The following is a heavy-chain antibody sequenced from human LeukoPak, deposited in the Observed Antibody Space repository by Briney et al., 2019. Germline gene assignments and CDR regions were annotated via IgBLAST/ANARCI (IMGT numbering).Heavy chain of an antibody. J-gene: IGHJ6*02. CDR2: ISSDSNYI. V-gene: IGHV3-21*01. CDR3: ARVAFGLYVMDV. Sequence: KPGGSLRLSCAASGFIFSTYSMNWVRQAPGKGLEWVSSISSDSNYIYYADSLKGRFTISRDNAKNSLYLQMISLRAEDTAVYYCARVAFGLYVMDVWGQGTTVTVSS. D-gene: IGHD3/OR15-3a*01. CDR1: GFIFSTYS.